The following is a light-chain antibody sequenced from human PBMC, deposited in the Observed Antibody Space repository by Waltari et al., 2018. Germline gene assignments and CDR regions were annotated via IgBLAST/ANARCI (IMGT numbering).Light chain of an antibody. V-gene: IGLV2-23*02. J-gene: IGLJ3*02. CDR1: SSAVGFYNL. Sequence: QSALTQPASVSGSPGQSITISCTGTSSAVGFYNLVSWYQQHHDKAPKLTVYEVIGRPSGVSNRFAGSKSGNTASLTISGLQAEDEADYYCCSYAGRNIWVFGGGTKLTVL. CDR2: EVI. CDR3: CSYAGRNIWV.